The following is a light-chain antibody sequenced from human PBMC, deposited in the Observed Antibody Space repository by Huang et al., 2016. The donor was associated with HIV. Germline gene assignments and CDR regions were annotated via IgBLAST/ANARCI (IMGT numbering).Light chain of an antibody. V-gene: IGKV3-20*01. CDR3: QHYGRSPPFT. CDR1: QSVISSY. J-gene: IGKJ3*01. Sequence: EIVLTQSPGTLSLSPGDTATLSCRASQSVISSYLAWYQQRPGQSPRLLMYGASSRATGIPDRFSGSGSGTEDTLTINSLEPEDSAIYCCQHYGRSPPFTFGPGTRLHIK. CDR2: GAS.